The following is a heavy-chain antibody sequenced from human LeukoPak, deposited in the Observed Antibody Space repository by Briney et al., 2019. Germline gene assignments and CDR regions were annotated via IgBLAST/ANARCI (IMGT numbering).Heavy chain of an antibody. J-gene: IGHJ5*02. Sequence: SETPSLTCTVSGGSISSGSYYWSWIRQPAGKGLEWIGRIYTSGSTNYNPSLKSRVTISVDTSKNQFSLKLSSVTAADTAVYYCARDLTIFGVVIMGGWFDPWGQGTLVTVSS. V-gene: IGHV4-61*02. CDR2: IYTSGST. D-gene: IGHD3-3*01. CDR3: ARDLTIFGVVIMGGWFDP. CDR1: GGSISSGSYY.